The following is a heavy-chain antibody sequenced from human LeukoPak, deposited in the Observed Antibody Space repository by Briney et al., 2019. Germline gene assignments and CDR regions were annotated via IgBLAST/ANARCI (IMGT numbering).Heavy chain of an antibody. V-gene: IGHV4-59*01. J-gene: IGHJ5*02. CDR3: AREVYSSSLGGWCDP. Sequence: SETLSLTCSVSGASISTYFWSWIRQPPGKGLEWIGYISYSGGTNYNPSLKSRVTISIDTSKNQFSLKLSSVNAADTAVYYCAREVYSSSLGGWCDPWGQGTLVTVSS. CDR2: ISYSGGT. CDR1: GASISTYF. D-gene: IGHD6-13*01.